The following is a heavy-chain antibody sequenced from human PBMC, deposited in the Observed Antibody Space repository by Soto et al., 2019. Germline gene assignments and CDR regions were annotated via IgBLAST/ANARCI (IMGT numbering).Heavy chain of an antibody. D-gene: IGHD5-12*01. CDR3: ARVRGLPSY. CDR1: GFTFSSYG. CDR2: ISYDGSNK. V-gene: IGHV3-30*03. J-gene: IGHJ4*02. Sequence: PGGSLRLSCAASGFTFSSYGMHWVRQAPGKGLEWVAVISYDGSNKYYADSVKGRFTISRDNAKNSLYLQMNSLRVEDTAVYYCARVRGLPSYWGQGTLVTVSS.